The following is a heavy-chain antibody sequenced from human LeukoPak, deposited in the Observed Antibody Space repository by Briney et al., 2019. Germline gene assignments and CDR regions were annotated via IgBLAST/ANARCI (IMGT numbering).Heavy chain of an antibody. D-gene: IGHD2/OR15-2a*01. J-gene: IGHJ4*02. CDR2: IKSNADGGTP. CDR3: TTFYHEYSPY. V-gene: IGHV3-15*01. Sequence: GGSLRLSCAASGFSFMNAWMIWVRQAPGKGLEWVGRIKSNADGGTPDYAAPARGRFTISRDDSKNTLYLQMNNLKTEDTAVYYCTTFYHEYSPYWGRGTLVTVSS. CDR1: GFSFMNAW.